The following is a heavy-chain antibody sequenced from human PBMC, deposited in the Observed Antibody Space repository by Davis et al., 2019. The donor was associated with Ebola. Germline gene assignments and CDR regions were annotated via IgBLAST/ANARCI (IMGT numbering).Heavy chain of an antibody. Sequence: GESLKISCAASGFTFSSYAMSWVRQAPGMGLEWVSAISGSGGSTYYADSVKGRFTISRDNAKNSLYLQMNSLRAEDTAVYYCARGGSGSSWYWIYWGQGTRATVSS. J-gene: IGHJ4*02. CDR2: ISGSGGST. CDR3: ARGGSGSSWYWIY. D-gene: IGHD2-15*01. V-gene: IGHV3-23*01. CDR1: GFTFSSYA.